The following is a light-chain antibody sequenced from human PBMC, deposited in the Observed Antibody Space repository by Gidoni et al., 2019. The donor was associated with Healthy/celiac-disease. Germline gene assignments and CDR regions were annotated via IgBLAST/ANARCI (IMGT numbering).Light chain of an antibody. Sequence: QSVLTQPPSASGTPGQRVTISCSGSSSNIGSNTVNWYQQLPGTAPKLLIYSNNQRPSGVPDPFSGSKSCTSASLAISGLQSEDEADYYCAAWDDSLNGVVFGGGTKLTVL. CDR3: AAWDDSLNGVV. V-gene: IGLV1-44*01. CDR1: SSNIGSNT. J-gene: IGLJ2*01. CDR2: SNN.